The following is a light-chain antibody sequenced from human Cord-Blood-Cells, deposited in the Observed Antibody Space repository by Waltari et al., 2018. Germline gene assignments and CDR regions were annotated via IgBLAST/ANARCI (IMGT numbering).Light chain of an antibody. CDR1: SSDVGGYNY. J-gene: IGLJ3*02. CDR3: SSYGGSNNVV. Sequence: QSALTQPPSASGSPGQSVTISCTGTSSDVGGYNYVSWYQQHPGKAPKLMIYEVSKRPAVVPGRFAGSKSCNASSLTVAGLHADDAADYYCSSYGGSNNVVFGGGTKLTVL. V-gene: IGLV2-8*01. CDR2: EVS.